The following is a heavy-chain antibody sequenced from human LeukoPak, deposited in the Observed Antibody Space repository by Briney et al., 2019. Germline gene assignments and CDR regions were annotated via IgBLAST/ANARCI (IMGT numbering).Heavy chain of an antibody. J-gene: IGHJ4*02. CDR1: GFTFSNYA. V-gene: IGHV3-23*01. D-gene: IGHD4-17*01. CDR2: INDRGIAT. Sequence: GGSLRLSCAASGFTFSNYAMSWVRQAPGKGLEWVSTINDRGIATYYADSVKGRFAISRDNSKNTVYLQMNSLRDEDTAVYYCGTAPPTAQYGDYWGQGTLVTVSS. CDR3: GTAPPTAQYGDY.